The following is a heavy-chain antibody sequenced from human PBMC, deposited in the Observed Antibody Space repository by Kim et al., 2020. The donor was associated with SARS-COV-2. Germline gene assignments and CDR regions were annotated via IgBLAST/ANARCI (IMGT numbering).Heavy chain of an antibody. J-gene: IGHJ4*02. Sequence: SPAVQGQVTISADKSISTDYLQWSSLKASDTAMYYCARHAGFSISPFDYWGQGTLVTVSS. V-gene: IGHV5-51*01. CDR3: ARHAGFSISPFDY. D-gene: IGHD3-9*01.